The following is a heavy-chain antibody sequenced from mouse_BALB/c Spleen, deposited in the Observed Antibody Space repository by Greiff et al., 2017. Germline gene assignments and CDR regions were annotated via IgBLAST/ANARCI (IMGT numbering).Heavy chain of an antibody. CDR2: IDTSDSYT. J-gene: IGHJ2*01. D-gene: IGHD1-1*01. Sequence: VQLQQPGAELVMPGASVKMSCKASGYTFTDYWMHWVKQRPGQGLEWIGAIDTSDSYTSYNQKFKGKATLTVDESSSTAYMQLSSLTSEDSAVYYCARRDYGSSLFDYWGQGTTLTVSS. V-gene: IGHV1-69*01. CDR1: GYTFTDYW. CDR3: ARRDYGSSLFDY.